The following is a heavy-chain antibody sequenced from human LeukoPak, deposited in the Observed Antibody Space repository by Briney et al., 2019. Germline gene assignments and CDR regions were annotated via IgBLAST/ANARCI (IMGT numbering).Heavy chain of an antibody. D-gene: IGHD3-10*01. J-gene: IGHJ4*02. Sequence: GGSLRLSCAASGFTFSTYGVSWVRQAPGKGLEWVSVITPGGDSTFYADSLRGRFTISRDNSKNTVYLQMNSLRAEDTALYYCVKGGVRSTPLDYWGQGTLVTVSS. CDR2: ITPGGDST. V-gene: IGHV3-23*01. CDR3: VKGGVRSTPLDY. CDR1: GFTFSTYG.